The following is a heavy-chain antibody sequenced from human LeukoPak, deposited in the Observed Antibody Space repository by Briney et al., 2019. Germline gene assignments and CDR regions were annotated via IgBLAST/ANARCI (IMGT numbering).Heavy chain of an antibody. CDR3: ARGLGDSSSWPQGTDY. CDR2: ISFSSRNI. V-gene: IGHV3-48*04. D-gene: IGHD6-13*01. J-gene: IGHJ4*02. Sequence: GGSLRLSCAASGFTFSTNWMHWVRQAPGKGLEWVSYISFSSRNIYYADSVKGRFTISRDNAKNSLYLQMNSLRVEDTAVYYCARGLGDSSSWPQGTDYWGQGTLVTVSS. CDR1: GFTFSTNW.